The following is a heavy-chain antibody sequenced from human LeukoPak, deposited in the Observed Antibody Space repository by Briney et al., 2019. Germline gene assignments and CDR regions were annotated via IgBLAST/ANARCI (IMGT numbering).Heavy chain of an antibody. Sequence: SVKVSCKASGGTFSSYAISWVRQAPGQGLEWMGGIIPIFGTANYAQKFQGRVMITADESTSTAYMELSSLRSEDTAVYYCARAGGYSSSWLYFDYWGQGTLVTVSS. D-gene: IGHD6-13*01. CDR1: GGTFSSYA. V-gene: IGHV1-69*01. CDR3: ARAGGYSSSWLYFDY. J-gene: IGHJ4*02. CDR2: IIPIFGTA.